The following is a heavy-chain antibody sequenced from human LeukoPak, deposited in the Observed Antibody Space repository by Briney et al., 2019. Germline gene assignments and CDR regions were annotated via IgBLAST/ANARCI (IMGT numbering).Heavy chain of an antibody. Sequence: PSETLSLTCTVSGGSISSSSYYWGWIRQPPGKGLEWIGSIYYSGSTYYNPSLKSRVTISVDTSKNQFSLKLSSVTAADTAVYYCARHGYGYLHWYFDLWGRGTLVTVSS. CDR1: GGSISSSSYY. D-gene: IGHD5-18*01. CDR3: ARHGYGYLHWYFDL. CDR2: IYYSGST. V-gene: IGHV4-39*01. J-gene: IGHJ2*01.